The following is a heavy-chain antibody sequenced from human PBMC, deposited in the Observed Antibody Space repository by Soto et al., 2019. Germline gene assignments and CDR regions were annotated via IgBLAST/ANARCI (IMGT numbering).Heavy chain of an antibody. CDR1: GDSISSYY. D-gene: IGHD6-19*01. Sequence: SETLSLTCTVSGDSISSYYWSWIRQPPGKGLEWIGYIYYSGSTNYNPSLKSRVTISVDTSKNQFSLKLSSVTAADTAVYYCARHGYSSGWRNIDYWGQGTLVTVSS. CDR2: IYYSGST. CDR3: ARHGYSSGWRNIDY. J-gene: IGHJ4*02. V-gene: IGHV4-59*08.